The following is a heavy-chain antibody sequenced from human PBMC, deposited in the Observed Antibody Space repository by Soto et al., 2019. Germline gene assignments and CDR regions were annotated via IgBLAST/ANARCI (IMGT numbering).Heavy chain of an antibody. Sequence: GGSLRLSCAASGVTFDDYAMHWVRQAPGKGLEWVSGISWNSGSIGYADSVKGRFTISRDNAKNSLYLQMNSLRAEDTALYYCAKGPTYSNYVGYWFDPWGQGTLVTVSS. CDR3: AKGPTYSNYVGYWFDP. J-gene: IGHJ5*02. CDR1: GVTFDDYA. V-gene: IGHV3-9*01. D-gene: IGHD4-4*01. CDR2: ISWNSGSI.